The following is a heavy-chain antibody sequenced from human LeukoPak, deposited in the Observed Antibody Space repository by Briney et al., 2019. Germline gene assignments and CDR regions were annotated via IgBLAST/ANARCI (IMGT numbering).Heavy chain of an antibody. CDR3: ARPHTMYYYDSSGYYY. CDR2: IYPGGSDT. J-gene: IGHJ4*02. V-gene: IGHV5-51*01. CDR1: GYSFTSYW. D-gene: IGHD3-22*01. Sequence: GESLKISCKGSGYSFTSYWIGWVRQMPGKGLEWMGIIYPGGSDTRYSPSLQGQVTISADKSISTAYLQWSSLKASDTATYYCARPHTMYYYDSSGYYYWGQGTLVTVSS.